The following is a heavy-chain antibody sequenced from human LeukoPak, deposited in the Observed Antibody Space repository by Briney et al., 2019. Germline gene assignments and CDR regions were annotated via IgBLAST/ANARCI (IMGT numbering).Heavy chain of an antibody. D-gene: IGHD4/OR15-4a*01. V-gene: IGHV3-74*01. J-gene: IGHJ3*02. Sequence: PGGSLRLSCAASGFTFSSYWMHWVRQAPGKGLVWVSRINSDGSGTTYADSVKGRFTISRDNAKNSLYLQMNSLRDEDTAVYYCARANYGDDAFDMWGQGTMVTVSS. CDR2: INSDGSGT. CDR3: ARANYGDDAFDM. CDR1: GFTFSSYW.